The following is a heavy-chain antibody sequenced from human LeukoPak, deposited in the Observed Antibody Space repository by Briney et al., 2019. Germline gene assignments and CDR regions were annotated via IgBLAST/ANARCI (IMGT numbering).Heavy chain of an antibody. CDR1: GYTFTSYD. D-gene: IGHD2-15*01. V-gene: IGHV1-8*01. Sequence: ASVKVSCKASGYTFTSYDINWVRQATGQGLEWMGWMNPNSGNTGYAQKFQGRVTMTRNTSISTAYMELSSLRSEDTAVYYCARGLFREYCSGGSCPPRTDHPPDYWGQGTLVTVSS. CDR2: MNPNSGNT. J-gene: IGHJ4*02. CDR3: ARGLFREYCSGGSCPPRTDHPPDY.